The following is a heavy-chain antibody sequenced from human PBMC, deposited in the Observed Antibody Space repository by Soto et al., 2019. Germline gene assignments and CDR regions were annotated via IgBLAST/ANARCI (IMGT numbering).Heavy chain of an antibody. CDR2: TNHRGTT. J-gene: IGHJ4*02. Sequence: QVHLQQWGAGLLKPSETLSLTCAVSGGSFSGYFWSWIRQSPGKGLEWIGETNHRGTTNYNPSLESRVTISPETSMIQFALKLRSVTAADTAVYYCARRSPAFCSASTCYGHFEFWGQGTLATVSS. CDR3: ARRSPAFCSASTCYGHFEF. V-gene: IGHV4-34*01. D-gene: IGHD2-2*01. CDR1: GGSFSGYF.